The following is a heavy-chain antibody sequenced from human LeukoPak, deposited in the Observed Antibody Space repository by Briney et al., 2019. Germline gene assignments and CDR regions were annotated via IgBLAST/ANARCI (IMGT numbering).Heavy chain of an antibody. D-gene: IGHD2-21*01. V-gene: IGHV3-53*01. CDR1: GFTVSSTY. CDR2: VYKDGKM. Sequence: GGSLRLSCAASGFTVSSTYMSWVRQSPGKGLEWVSVVYKDGKMFYIDSVRGRFAISRDTSKNTVYLQMNNLRAEDTAVYYCASRHCSGGDCYFAGADPFDHWGQGTLVTVSS. CDR3: ASRHCSGGDCYFAGADPFDH. J-gene: IGHJ4*02.